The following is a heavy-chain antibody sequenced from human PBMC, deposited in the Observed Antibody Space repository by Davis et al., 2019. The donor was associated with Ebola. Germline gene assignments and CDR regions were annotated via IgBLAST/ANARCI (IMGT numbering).Heavy chain of an antibody. V-gene: IGHV1-46*01. CDR3: ARAIYYYDNSGYSDY. J-gene: IGHJ4*02. CDR2: INPSDGST. D-gene: IGHD3-22*01. Sequence: AASVQVSCKASGYTFTDYYMHWVRQAPGQGLEWMGIINPSDGSTSYAQKFQGRVTMTRDTSTSTVYMELSSLRSEDTAVYYCARAIYYYDNSGYSDYWGQGTLVTVSS. CDR1: GYTFTDYY.